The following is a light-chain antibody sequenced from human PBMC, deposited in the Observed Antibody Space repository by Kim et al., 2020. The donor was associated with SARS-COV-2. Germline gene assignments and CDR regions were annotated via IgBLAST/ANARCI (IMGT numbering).Light chain of an antibody. CDR1: QSVSSN. CDR2: DAS. Sequence: SVSPGERAPLSCRASQSVSSNLAWYQQKLGQAPRLLIYDASTRATGIPDRFSGSGSGTEFTLTISSLQSEDFAVYYCQQYNDWWTFGQGTKVDIK. CDR3: QQYNDWWT. J-gene: IGKJ1*01. V-gene: IGKV3-15*01.